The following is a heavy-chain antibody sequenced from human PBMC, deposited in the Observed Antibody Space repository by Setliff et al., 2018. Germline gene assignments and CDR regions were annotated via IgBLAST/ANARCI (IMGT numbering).Heavy chain of an antibody. D-gene: IGHD3-22*01. Sequence: KTSETLSLTCAVYGGSFSGYYWNWIRQPPGKGLEWLGEISRSGRTNYNPSVKSRVSMSVDTAKNQFSLKLSSVTAADTAVYYCARTGTTYYYSCMDVWGKGTTVTVSS. CDR1: GGSFSGYY. V-gene: IGHV4-34*01. J-gene: IGHJ6*03. CDR3: ARTGTTYYYSCMDV. CDR2: ISRSGRT.